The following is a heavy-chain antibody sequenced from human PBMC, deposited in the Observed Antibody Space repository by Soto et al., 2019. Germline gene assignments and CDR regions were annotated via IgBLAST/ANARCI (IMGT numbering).Heavy chain of an antibody. CDR2: ISGSGGST. D-gene: IGHD2-15*01. V-gene: IGHV3-23*01. Sequence: EVQLLESGGGLVQPGGSLRLSCAASGFTFSSYAMSWVRQAPGKGLEWVSAISGSGGSTYYEDSVKGRITITRDNSQNTLDLQLNNLRADHNAVYYCALREKGSSCGRYYSLHYYYYYMDVWGKGTTVTVSS. CDR1: GFTFSSYA. J-gene: IGHJ6*03. CDR3: ALREKGSSCGRYYSLHYYYYYMDV.